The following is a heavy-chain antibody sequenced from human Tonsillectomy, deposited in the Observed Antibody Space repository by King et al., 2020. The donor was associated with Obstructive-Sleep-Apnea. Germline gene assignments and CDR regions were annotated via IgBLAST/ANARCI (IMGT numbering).Heavy chain of an antibody. Sequence: QLQESGPGLVKPSQTLSLTCTVSGGSISSGGHYWSWIRQHPGKGLEWMGDIYYSGSTYYNPSLKTRVTMSVDTSKNQFSLRLSSVTAADTAVYYCARGEETYYSDYWGQGTLVTVSS. CDR3: ARGEETYYSDY. V-gene: IGHV4-31*03. CDR2: IYYSGST. J-gene: IGHJ4*02. CDR1: GGSISSGGHY.